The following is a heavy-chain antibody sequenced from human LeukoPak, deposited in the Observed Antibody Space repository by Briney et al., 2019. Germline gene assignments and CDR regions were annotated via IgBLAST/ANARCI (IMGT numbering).Heavy chain of an antibody. J-gene: IGHJ6*03. V-gene: IGHV1-69*13. D-gene: IGHD6-19*01. CDR2: IIPIFGTA. CDR1: GGTFSSYA. Sequence: SVKVSCKASGGTFSSYAISWVRQAPGQGLEWMGGIIPIFGTANYAQKFQGRVTITADESTSTAYMELSSLRSEDTAVYYCARAAVAGTPTWGYYYYYMDVWGKGTTVTISS. CDR3: ARAAVAGTPTWGYYYYYMDV.